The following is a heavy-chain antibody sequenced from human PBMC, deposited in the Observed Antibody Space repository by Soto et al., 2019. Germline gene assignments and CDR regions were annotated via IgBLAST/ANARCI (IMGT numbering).Heavy chain of an antibody. CDR3: AKDLYDSYGMDV. CDR1: GFTFSSYA. D-gene: IGHD3-16*01. V-gene: IGHV3-23*01. Sequence: EVQLLESGGGLVQPGGSLRLSCAASGFTFSSYAMSWVRQAPGRGLEWVSSISDTGGSTHYADSVKARFTISRDYSKKKLYLQMNSLRAEDTAIYYCAKDLYDSYGMDVWGQGTTVTVSS. J-gene: IGHJ6*02. CDR2: ISDTGGST.